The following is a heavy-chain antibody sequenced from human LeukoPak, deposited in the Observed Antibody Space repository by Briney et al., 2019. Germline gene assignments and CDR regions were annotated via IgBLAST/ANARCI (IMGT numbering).Heavy chain of an antibody. V-gene: IGHV3-23*01. Sequence: GGSLRLSCAASGFTFSSYAMSWVRQAPGKGLEWVSAISGSGGSTYYADSAKGRFTISRDNAKNSLYLQMNSLRAEDTAVYYCASIPSRKQLVDYWGQGTLVTVSS. J-gene: IGHJ4*02. D-gene: IGHD6-13*01. CDR3: ASIPSRKQLVDY. CDR2: ISGSGGST. CDR1: GFTFSSYA.